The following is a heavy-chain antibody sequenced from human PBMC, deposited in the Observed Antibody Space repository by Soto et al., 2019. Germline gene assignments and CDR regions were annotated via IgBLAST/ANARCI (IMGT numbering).Heavy chain of an antibody. D-gene: IGHD3-16*02. J-gene: IGHJ4*02. CDR1: GFTFSSYA. CDR3: AKDRYRNVWGSYRAPPRFFDY. V-gene: IGHV3-23*01. CDR2: ISGSGGST. Sequence: EVQLLESGGGLVQPGGSLRLSCAASGFTFSSYAMSWVRQAPGKGLEWVSAISGSGGSTYYADSVKGRFTISRDNSKNTLYLQMNSLRAEDTAVYYCAKDRYRNVWGSYRAPPRFFDYWGQGTLVTVSS.